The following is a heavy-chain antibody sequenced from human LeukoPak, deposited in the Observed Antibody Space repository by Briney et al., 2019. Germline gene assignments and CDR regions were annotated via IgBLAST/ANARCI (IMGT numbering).Heavy chain of an antibody. D-gene: IGHD6-13*01. CDR1: GVNFSSYW. V-gene: IGHV3-7*01. J-gene: IGHJ4*02. Sequence: GGSLRLSCAVSGVNFSSYWMSWVRQAPGKGLEWVANIKQDGSEEYYVDSVKGRFTISRDNAKNSLYLQMNSLRAEDTAVYYCARVNAFSIKYSSSGTFDYWGQGTLVTVSS. CDR3: ARVNAFSIKYSSSGTFDY. CDR2: IKQDGSEE.